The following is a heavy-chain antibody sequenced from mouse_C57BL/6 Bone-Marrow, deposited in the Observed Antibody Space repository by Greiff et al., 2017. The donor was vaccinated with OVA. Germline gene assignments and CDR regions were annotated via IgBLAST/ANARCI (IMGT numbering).Heavy chain of an antibody. CDR2: IYPGNSDT. V-gene: IGHV1-5*01. J-gene: IGHJ1*03. CDR1: GYTFTSYW. CDR3: TRAGITTVVAHWYFDV. Sequence: VQLQQSGTVLARPGASVKMSCKTSGYTFTSYWMHWVKQRPGQGLEWIGAIYPGNSDTSYNQKFKGKAKLTAVTSASTAYMELSSLTNEDSAVYYFTRAGITTVVAHWYFDVWGTGTTVTVSS. D-gene: IGHD1-1*01.